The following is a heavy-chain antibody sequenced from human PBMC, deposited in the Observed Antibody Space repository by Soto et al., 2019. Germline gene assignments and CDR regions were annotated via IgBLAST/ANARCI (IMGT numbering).Heavy chain of an antibody. J-gene: IGHJ4*02. CDR3: AKDWPGTSSVTSDY. Sequence: EVHLLESGGTLIQPGGSLRLSCAASGFDFSTCAMTWVRQAPGKGLEWVSGITYSGDTTYYADSVKGRFTISRDNFKNTVYLQLNSLRPDDTAMYYCAKDWPGTSSVTSDYWGQGTLVTVSS. CDR2: ITYSGDTT. V-gene: IGHV3-23*01. CDR1: GFDFSTCA. D-gene: IGHD4-17*01.